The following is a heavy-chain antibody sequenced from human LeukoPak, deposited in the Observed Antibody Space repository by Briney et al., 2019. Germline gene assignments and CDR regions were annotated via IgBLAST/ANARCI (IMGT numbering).Heavy chain of an antibody. V-gene: IGHV4-30-4*08. Sequence: SETLSLTCTVSGGSISSGDYYWSWIRQPPGKGLEWVGYIYYSGSTYYHPSLKSRVTISVDTSKNQFSLKLSSVTAADTAVYYCAREGEIAAAGTFRHWGQGTLVTVSS. CDR2: IYYSGST. D-gene: IGHD6-13*01. CDR1: GGSISSGDYY. CDR3: AREGEIAAAGTFRH. J-gene: IGHJ4*02.